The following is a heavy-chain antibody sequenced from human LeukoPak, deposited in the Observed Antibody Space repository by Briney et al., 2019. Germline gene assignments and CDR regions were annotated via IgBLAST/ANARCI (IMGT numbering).Heavy chain of an antibody. CDR3: AREGNYFDY. D-gene: IGHD3-10*01. Sequence: PGGSLRLSCAASGFTFSIYGMHWVRQAPGKGLEWVSYISSSGSNIYYADSVKGRFTISRDNAKNSLYLQMNSLRAEDTAVYYCAREGNYFDYWGQGTLVSVSS. J-gene: IGHJ4*02. CDR1: GFTFSIYG. V-gene: IGHV3-48*03. CDR2: ISSSGSNI.